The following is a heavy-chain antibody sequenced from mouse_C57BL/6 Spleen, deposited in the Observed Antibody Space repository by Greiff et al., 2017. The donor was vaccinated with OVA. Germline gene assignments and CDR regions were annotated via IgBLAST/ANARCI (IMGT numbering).Heavy chain of an antibody. J-gene: IGHJ2*01. Sequence: EVKVEESGGGLVKPGGSLKLSCAASGFTFSDYGMHWVRQAPETGLEWVAYISSGRSTIYYADTVKGRFTISRDNAKNTLFLQMTSLSFEYSAMYSCAREVDYGYFDYWGPGTTLTVSS. D-gene: IGHD2-4*01. V-gene: IGHV5-17*01. CDR2: ISSGRSTI. CDR1: GFTFSDYG. CDR3: AREVDYGYFDY.